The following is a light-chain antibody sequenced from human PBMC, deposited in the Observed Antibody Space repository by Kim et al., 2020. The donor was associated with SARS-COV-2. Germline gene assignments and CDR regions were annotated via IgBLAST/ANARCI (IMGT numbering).Light chain of an antibody. CDR2: AAS. J-gene: IGKJ1*01. Sequence: EIVLTQSPGTLSLSPGERATLSCWASQSISSNYLAWYQQKRGQAPRLLIYAASIRATGIPDRFSGSGSGTDFALTITRLEPEDFAVYYCQYYSRSSWTFGQGTKMDIK. V-gene: IGKV3-20*01. CDR3: QYYSRSSWT. CDR1: QSISSNY.